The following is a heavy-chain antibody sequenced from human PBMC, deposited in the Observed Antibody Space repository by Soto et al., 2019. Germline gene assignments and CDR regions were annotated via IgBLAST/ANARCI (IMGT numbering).Heavy chain of an antibody. J-gene: IGHJ6*02. CDR1: GFTVSSDS. V-gene: IGHV3-53*01. Sequence: EVQLVEPGGDLIQPGGSLRLSCAAYGFTVSSDSMTWVRQAPGKGLEWISIIYSDNNTDYADSVKGRCSISRDTSKNILYLQMNSLRAEDTAEYYCARHYSAMGVWGQGTTVTVSS. CDR2: IYSDNNT. CDR3: ARHYSAMGV.